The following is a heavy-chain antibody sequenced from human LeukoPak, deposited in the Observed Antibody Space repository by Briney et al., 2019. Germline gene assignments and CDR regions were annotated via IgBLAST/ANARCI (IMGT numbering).Heavy chain of an antibody. Sequence: GGSLRLSCAASGFTFSSYSMNWVRQAPGKGLEWVSSISSSSSYIYYADSVKGRFTISRDNAKNSLYLQMNSLRAEDTAVYYCAGDLVVVAVNKLGNYWGQGTLVTVSS. CDR2: ISSSSSYI. D-gene: IGHD2-15*01. J-gene: IGHJ4*02. V-gene: IGHV3-21*01. CDR1: GFTFSSYS. CDR3: AGDLVVVAVNKLGNY.